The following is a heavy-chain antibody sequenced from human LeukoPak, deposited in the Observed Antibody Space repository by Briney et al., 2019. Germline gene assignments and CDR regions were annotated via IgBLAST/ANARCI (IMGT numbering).Heavy chain of an antibody. Sequence: SETLSLTCTVSGGSISSYYWSWIRQPPGKGLEWIGEINHSGSTNYNPSLKSRVTISVDTSKNQFSLKLSSVTAADTAVYYCARERWLVYVDYWGQGTLVTVSS. D-gene: IGHD6-19*01. CDR1: GGSISSYY. CDR2: INHSGST. J-gene: IGHJ4*02. CDR3: ARERWLVYVDY. V-gene: IGHV4-34*01.